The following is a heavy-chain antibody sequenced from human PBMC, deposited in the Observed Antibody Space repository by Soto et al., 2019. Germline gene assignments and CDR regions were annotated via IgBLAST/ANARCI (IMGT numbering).Heavy chain of an antibody. CDR1: GFTLSTYS. J-gene: IGHJ6*02. D-gene: IGHD3-10*01. CDR2: ISGSRNTI. V-gene: IGHV3-48*02. CDR3: ARGFDLQYGMDV. Sequence: EVQLVESGGGLIQRGGSLRLSCAASGFTLSTYSLNWVRQAPRKGLEWLSYISGSRNTIYYADSVKGQFTISRDNGKNSLYLRMNRLRDEDTAVYFCARGFDLQYGMDVWGQGATVTVSS.